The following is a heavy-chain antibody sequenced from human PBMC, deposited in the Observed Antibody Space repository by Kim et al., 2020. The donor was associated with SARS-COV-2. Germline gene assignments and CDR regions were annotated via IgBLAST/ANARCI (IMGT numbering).Heavy chain of an antibody. D-gene: IGHD4-17*01. CDR3: ARDYGDSYYYYHGMDV. Sequence: SQTLSLTCAISGDSVSTNSGAWNWIRQSPSRGLEWLGRTYYRSKWFYDYAVSVKTRIIINTDTSKNQFSLQLNSVTPEDTAVYYCARDYGDSYYYYHGMDVWGQGTTVTVSS. J-gene: IGHJ6*02. CDR1: GDSVSTNSGA. CDR2: TYYRSKWFY. V-gene: IGHV6-1*01.